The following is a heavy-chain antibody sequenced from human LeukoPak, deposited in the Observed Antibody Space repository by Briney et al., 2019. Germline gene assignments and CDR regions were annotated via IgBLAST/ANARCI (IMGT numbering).Heavy chain of an antibody. CDR1: GFTFNIYG. Sequence: GGSLRLSCAASGFTFNIYGMNWVRQAPGKGLEWVSGISGSGVSTDYADSVKGRFTTSRDNSKNMVYLQMNTLRAEDTATYYCAKDRGPYIGIDNIWLHPWGQGTLVTVSS. CDR3: AKDRGPYIGIDNIWLHP. J-gene: IGHJ5*02. V-gene: IGHV3-23*01. CDR2: ISGSGVST. D-gene: IGHD1-26*01.